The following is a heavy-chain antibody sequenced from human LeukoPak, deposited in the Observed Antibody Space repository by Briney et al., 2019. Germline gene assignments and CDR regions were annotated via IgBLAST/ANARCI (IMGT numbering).Heavy chain of an antibody. CDR2: ISYDGSNK. CDR3: ARETTVPTWVSYYYYYYMDV. V-gene: IGHV3-30*04. D-gene: IGHD4-11*01. CDR1: GFTFSSYA. J-gene: IGHJ6*03. Sequence: GGSLRLSCAASGFTFSSYAMHWVRQAPGKGLEWVAVISYDGSNKYYADSVKGRFTISRDNSKNTLYLQMNSLRAEDTAVYYCARETTVPTWVSYYYYYYMDVWGKGTTVTVSS.